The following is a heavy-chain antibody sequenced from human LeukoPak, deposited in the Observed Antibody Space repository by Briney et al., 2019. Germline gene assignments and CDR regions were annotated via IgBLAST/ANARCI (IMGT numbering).Heavy chain of an antibody. CDR1: GGSISSGGYY. Sequence: SETLSLTCTVSGGSISSGGYYWSWIRQHPGKGLEWIGYIYYSGSTYYNPSLKSRVTISVDTSKNQFSLKLSSVTAADTAVYYCARSTMVRGVQTSYYFDYWGQGTLVTVSS. D-gene: IGHD3-10*01. CDR2: IYYSGST. CDR3: ARSTMVRGVQTSYYFDY. J-gene: IGHJ4*02. V-gene: IGHV4-31*03.